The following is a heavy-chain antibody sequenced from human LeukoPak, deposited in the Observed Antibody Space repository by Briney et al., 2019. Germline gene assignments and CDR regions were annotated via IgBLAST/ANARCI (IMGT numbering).Heavy chain of an antibody. CDR2: ISGSGGST. V-gene: IGHV3-23*01. Sequence: GGSLRLSCVGSGFTFSNYAMSWVRQAPGKGLDWVSAISGSGGSTYYADSVKGRFTISRDNSKNTLYLQMNSLRAEDTAVYYCAKGFFLSPGAYYFDYWGQGTLVTVSS. CDR1: GFTFSNYA. J-gene: IGHJ4*02. D-gene: IGHD3-3*01. CDR3: AKGFFLSPGAYYFDY.